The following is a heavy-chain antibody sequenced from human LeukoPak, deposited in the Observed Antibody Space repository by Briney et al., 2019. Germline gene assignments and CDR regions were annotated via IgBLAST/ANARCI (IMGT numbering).Heavy chain of an antibody. D-gene: IGHD1-26*01. CDR3: SSRLGSTTPQDY. V-gene: IGHV3-73*01. CDR2: IKSKGNNHAT. CDR1: RLTFSGSA. Sequence: GGSLSLSCAASRLTFSGSAMHWVRQASGKGLEWVGCIKSKGNNHATAYAASVQGRFTISRDDTNNTAYLQMNSLKTEDTAVYYCSSRLGSTTPQDYWGQGTLVTVSS. J-gene: IGHJ4*02.